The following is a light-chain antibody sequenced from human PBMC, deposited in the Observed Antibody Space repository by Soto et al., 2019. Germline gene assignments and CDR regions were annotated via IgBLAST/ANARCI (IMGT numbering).Light chain of an antibody. J-gene: IGKJ4*01. CDR2: TVP. Sequence: DIHMTQSPSSVSASVGDRVTITCRASQGISSWLAWYQQKPGKAPTLLIYTVPSLQSEVPSSFSGSGSGTDFTLPISSLQPEDFATYYCQQANSFPLSFGGGTKVEIK. CDR3: QQANSFPLS. CDR1: QGISSW. V-gene: IGKV1-12*01.